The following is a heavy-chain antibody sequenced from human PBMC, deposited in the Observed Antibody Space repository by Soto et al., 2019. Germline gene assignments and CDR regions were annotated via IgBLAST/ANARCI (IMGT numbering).Heavy chain of an antibody. CDR2: INPSGGST. D-gene: IGHD2-2*01. V-gene: IGHV1-46*03. Sequence: ASVKVSCKASGYTFTSYYMHWVRQAPGQGLEWMGIINPSGGSTSYAQKFQGRVTMTRDTSTSTVYMELSSLRSEGTAVYYCASAIVVVPAAHDAFDIWGQGTMVTVSS. J-gene: IGHJ3*02. CDR1: GYTFTSYY. CDR3: ASAIVVVPAAHDAFDI.